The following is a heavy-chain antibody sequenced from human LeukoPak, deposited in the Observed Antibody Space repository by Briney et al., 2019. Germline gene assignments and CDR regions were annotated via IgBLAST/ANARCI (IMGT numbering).Heavy chain of an antibody. Sequence: GGSLRLSCAVSGFTFSSNYMSWVRQAPGKGLEWVSLIHSGGTTDYPDSVKGRFTISRDYSKNPVNLQINSLRADDTAVYYCARERRYCSGDNCYSGLDYWGQGTLVTVSS. CDR2: IHSGGTT. CDR1: GFTFSSNY. V-gene: IGHV3-53*01. D-gene: IGHD2-15*01. J-gene: IGHJ4*02. CDR3: ARERRYCSGDNCYSGLDY.